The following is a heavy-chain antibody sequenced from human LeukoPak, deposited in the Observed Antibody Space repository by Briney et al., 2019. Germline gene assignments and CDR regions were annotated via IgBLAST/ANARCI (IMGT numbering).Heavy chain of an antibody. D-gene: IGHD3-22*01. J-gene: IGHJ4*02. V-gene: IGHV3-48*01. Sequence: GGSLRLSCAASGFTFSSYSMNWVRQAPGKGLEWVSYISSSSTTIYYADSVKGRFTISRDNAKNSLYLQMNSLRAEDTAVYYCARYDSSGYHYYFGYWGQGTLVTVSS. CDR2: ISSSSTTI. CDR3: ARYDSSGYHYYFGY. CDR1: GFTFSSYS.